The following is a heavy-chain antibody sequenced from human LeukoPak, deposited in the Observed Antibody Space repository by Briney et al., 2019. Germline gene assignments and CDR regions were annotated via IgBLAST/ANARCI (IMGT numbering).Heavy chain of an antibody. D-gene: IGHD4-17*01. CDR1: GFTFSTYA. J-gene: IGHJ5*02. Sequence: PGGSLRLSCAASGFTFSTYAMGWVRQAPGKGLEWVSAISGSGGSTYYADSVKGRFTISRDNSKNTLYLQMNSLRAEDTAVYYCAKGSDYGDYVSWFDPWGQGTLVTVSS. CDR3: AKGSDYGDYVSWFDP. V-gene: IGHV3-23*01. CDR2: ISGSGGST.